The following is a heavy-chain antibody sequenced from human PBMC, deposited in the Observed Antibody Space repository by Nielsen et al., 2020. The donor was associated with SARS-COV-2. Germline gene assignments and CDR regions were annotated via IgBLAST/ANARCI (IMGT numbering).Heavy chain of an antibody. CDR2: INWNGGST. D-gene: IGHD5-18*01. J-gene: IGHJ3*02. Sequence: GGSLRLSCAASGFTVSRHSMSWVRQAPGKGLEWVSGINWNGGSTGYADSVKGRFTISRDNAKNSLYLQMNSLRTEDTALYYCAKEGLVDTAMGAFDIWGQGTMVTVSS. CDR3: AKEGLVDTAMGAFDI. CDR1: GFTVSRHS. V-gene: IGHV3-20*04.